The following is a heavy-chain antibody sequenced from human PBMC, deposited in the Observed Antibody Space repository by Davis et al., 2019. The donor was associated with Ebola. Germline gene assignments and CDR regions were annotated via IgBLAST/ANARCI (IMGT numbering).Heavy chain of an antibody. CDR3: ASLRRTITGMDDGFDI. Sequence: GESLKISCRGSGYSFSDSWIAWVRQMPGKGLEWMGSIYPGDSDARYSPSFQGQVTISADKSITTAYLQWPRLTASDSAMYYCASLRRTITGMDDGFDIWGQGTMVTVSS. D-gene: IGHD2-8*02. J-gene: IGHJ3*02. V-gene: IGHV5-51*01. CDR2: IYPGDSDA. CDR1: GYSFSDSW.